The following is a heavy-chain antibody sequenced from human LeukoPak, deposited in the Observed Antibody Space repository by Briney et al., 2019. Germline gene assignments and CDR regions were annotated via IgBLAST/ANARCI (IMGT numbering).Heavy chain of an antibody. CDR2: ISSSRSYI. Sequence: GGSLRLSCAASGFTFSSYSMNWVRQAPGKGLEWVSFISSSRSYIYYADSVKGRFTISRDNAKNSLYLQMNSLRAEDTAVYYFARFIAAPYYFDYWGRGTLVTVSS. CDR1: GFTFSSYS. D-gene: IGHD6-13*01. CDR3: ARFIAAPYYFDY. J-gene: IGHJ4*02. V-gene: IGHV3-21*01.